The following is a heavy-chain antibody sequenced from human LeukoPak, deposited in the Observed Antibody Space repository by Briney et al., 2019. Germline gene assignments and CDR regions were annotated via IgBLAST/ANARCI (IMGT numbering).Heavy chain of an antibody. CDR3: ARTKHGYCSGGSCYWFDP. D-gene: IGHD2-15*01. CDR2: ISHSGST. CDR1: GGSISSNNW. J-gene: IGHJ5*02. Sequence: SGTLSLTCAVSGGSISSNNWWSWVRQPPGKGLEWIGEISHSGSTGYNPSLKSRVTISVDKSKNHFSLKLSSVTAADTAVYYCARTKHGYCSGGSCYWFDPWGQGTLVTVSS. V-gene: IGHV4-4*02.